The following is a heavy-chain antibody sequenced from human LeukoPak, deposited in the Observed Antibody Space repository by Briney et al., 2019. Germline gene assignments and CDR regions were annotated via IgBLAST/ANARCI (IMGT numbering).Heavy chain of an antibody. Sequence: SETLSLTCAVYGGSLSDYYWTWIRQPPGKGLEWQITQSGSTDHNPSLTSRVSTSVDTSKNQFSLNLRSVTAADTAVNYCGFTIFGEWGQGTLVTVSS. D-gene: IGHD3-3*01. V-gene: IGHV4-34*01. CDR3: GFTIFGE. CDR1: GGSLSDYY. CDR2: ITQSGST. J-gene: IGHJ4*02.